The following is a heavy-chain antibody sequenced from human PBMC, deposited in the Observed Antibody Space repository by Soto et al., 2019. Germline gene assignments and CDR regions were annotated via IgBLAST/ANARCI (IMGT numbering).Heavy chain of an antibody. CDR2: IRNKANSYTT. D-gene: IGHD3-16*01. CDR1: GFTFSDHY. CDR3: ARDRGKGAYFDY. J-gene: IGHJ4*01. V-gene: IGHV3-72*01. Sequence: EVQLVESGGGLVQPGGSQRLSCAASGFTFSDHYMDWVRQAPGKGLEWVGRIRNKANSYTTDYAASVKGRFTIFRDDSKHSLYLQMNSLKTEATAIHYCARDRGKGAYFDYLGHGTLANVSS.